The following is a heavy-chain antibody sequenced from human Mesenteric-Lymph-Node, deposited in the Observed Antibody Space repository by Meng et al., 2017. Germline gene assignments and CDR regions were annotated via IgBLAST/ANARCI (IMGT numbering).Heavy chain of an antibody. V-gene: IGHV1-2*02. J-gene: IGHJ4*02. CDR1: AYTLTDNY. CDR3: ARQHCSGGSCWTYSDY. CDR2: IKPNNGDT. D-gene: IGHD2-15*01. Sequence: ASVKVSCKTSAYTLTDNYLYWVRQAPGQGLEWIGWIKPNNGDTDFAQKFQGRVTMTWDTSTSTAYMDMSSLRSDDTAVYYCARQHCSGGSCWTYSDYWGQGTLVTVSS.